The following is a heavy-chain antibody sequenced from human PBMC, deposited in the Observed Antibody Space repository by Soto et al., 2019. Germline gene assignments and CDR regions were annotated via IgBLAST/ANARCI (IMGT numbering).Heavy chain of an antibody. J-gene: IGHJ5*01. CDR1: GFNFRSYA. CDR3: ARDPGDDAYEGWFDY. Sequence: PGGSLRLSCAASGFNFRSYAMTWVRQAPGKGLDWVSGTGGSGSSTFYSASVRGRFSISRDNSKNLLYLQMNNLRVEDTGVYYCARDPGDDAYEGWFDYWGQSTMVTVSS. V-gene: IGHV3-23*01. D-gene: IGHD3-16*01. CDR2: TGGSGSST.